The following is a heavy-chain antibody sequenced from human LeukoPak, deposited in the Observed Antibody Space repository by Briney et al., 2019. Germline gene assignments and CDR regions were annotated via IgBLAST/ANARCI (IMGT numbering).Heavy chain of an antibody. CDR2: ISASGSGI. CDR3: TARIQQLITP. CDR1: GFTFSNYA. V-gene: IGHV3-23*01. Sequence: GGSLRLSCAASGFTFSNYALSWVRQAPGRGLEWVSAISASGSGIHYADSVKGRFTISRDNSRNTLYLQVNSLRAEDTAVYYCTARIQQLITPWGQGALVTVSS. D-gene: IGHD6-13*01. J-gene: IGHJ5*02.